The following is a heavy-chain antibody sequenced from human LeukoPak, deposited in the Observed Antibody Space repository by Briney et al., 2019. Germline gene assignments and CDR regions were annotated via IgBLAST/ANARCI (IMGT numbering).Heavy chain of an antibody. J-gene: IGHJ4*02. V-gene: IGHV3-21*01. D-gene: IGHD3-3*01. CDR1: GFTFSSYS. CDR3: ARDTSIFGVVIIDY. CDR2: ISSSSSYI. Sequence: GGSLRLSRAASGFTFSSYSMNWVRQAPGKGLEWVSSISSSSSYIYYADSVKGRFTISRDNAKNSLYLQMNSLRAEDTAVYYCARDTSIFGVVIIDYWGQGTLVTVSS.